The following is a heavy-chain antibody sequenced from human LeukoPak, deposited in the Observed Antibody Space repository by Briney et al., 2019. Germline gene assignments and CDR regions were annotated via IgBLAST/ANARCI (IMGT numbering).Heavy chain of an antibody. J-gene: IGHJ3*02. Sequence: SETLSLTCTVSGGSISSSSYYWGWIRQPPGKGLEWIGSIYYSGSTYYNPSLKSRVTISVDTSKNQFSLKLSSVTAADTAVYYCARGPNLGAFDIWGQGTMVTVSS. CDR1: GGSISSSSYY. CDR3: ARGPNLGAFDI. V-gene: IGHV4-39*07. CDR2: IYYSGST.